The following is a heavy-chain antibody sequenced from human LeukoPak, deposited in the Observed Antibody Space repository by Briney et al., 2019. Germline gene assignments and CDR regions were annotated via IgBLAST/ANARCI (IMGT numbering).Heavy chain of an antibody. V-gene: IGHV3-23*01. D-gene: IGHD2-21*01. CDR3: VKDVLSVAVGSTHDY. J-gene: IGHJ4*02. Sequence: PGGSLRLSCAASGFTFSNYAMAWVRQAPGKGLEWFSSVSGTGGTTYHADSVKGRLTISRDNSNNTLYLQMNSLRAEDTAVYYCVKDVLSVAVGSTHDYWGPGTLVTVSS. CDR1: GFTFSNYA. CDR2: VSGTGGTT.